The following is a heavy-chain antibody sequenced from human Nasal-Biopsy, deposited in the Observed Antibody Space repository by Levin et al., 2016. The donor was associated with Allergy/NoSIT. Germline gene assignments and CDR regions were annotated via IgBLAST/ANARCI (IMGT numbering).Heavy chain of an antibody. V-gene: IGHV3-21*04. J-gene: IGHJ4*02. CDR3: ARGQYWYSSGGPDY. CDR2: ISRSSSYI. CDR1: GFTFSSYT. Sequence: GESLKISCAASGFTFSSYTMNWVRQAPGKGLEWVSSISRSSSYIYYADSVKGRFTISRDNAKNSVFLQMNSLRAEDTAVYYCARGQYWYSSGGPDYWGQGTLVTVSS. D-gene: IGHD6-19*01.